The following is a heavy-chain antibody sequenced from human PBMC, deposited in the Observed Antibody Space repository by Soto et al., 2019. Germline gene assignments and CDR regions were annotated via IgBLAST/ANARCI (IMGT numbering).Heavy chain of an antibody. D-gene: IGHD7-27*01. Sequence: SETLSLTCSVSGDSISNLNYFWAWIRQPPGQALEYIGYIYKSATTYYNPSFESRVAISVDTSKSQFSLNVTSVTAADTAVYFCARGRYCLTGRCFPNWFDSWGQGALVTVSS. V-gene: IGHV4-30-4*01. CDR2: IYKSATT. J-gene: IGHJ5*01. CDR3: ARGRYCLTGRCFPNWFDS. CDR1: GDSISNLNYF.